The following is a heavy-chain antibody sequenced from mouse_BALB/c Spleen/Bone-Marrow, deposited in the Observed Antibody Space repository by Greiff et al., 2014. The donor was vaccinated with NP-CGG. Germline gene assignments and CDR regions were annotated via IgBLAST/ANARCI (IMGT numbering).Heavy chain of an antibody. CDR2: INPSSGYI. J-gene: IGHJ4*01. D-gene: IGHD2-1*01. Sequence: VQLQQSAAELARPGASVKMSCKASGYTFTSYTMHWVKQRPGKGLEWIGYINPSSGYIEYNQKFKDKTTLTADKSSSTAYMQLSSLTAEDSAVYYCARRYGNYDTMDYWGQGTSVTVSS. CDR3: ARRYGNYDTMDY. CDR1: GYTFTSYT. V-gene: IGHV1-4*02.